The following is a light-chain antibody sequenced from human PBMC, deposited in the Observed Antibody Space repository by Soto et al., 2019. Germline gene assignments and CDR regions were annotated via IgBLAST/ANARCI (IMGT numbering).Light chain of an antibody. J-gene: IGLJ1*01. CDR1: KNDVGFYDF. Sequence: QSALTQPPSASGSPGQSVTISCTGTKNDVGFYDFVSWYQHHPGKAPRLIIYEVVQRPSGVPDRFSGSNSGNTASLTVSGLQAADAADYFCKSYAGSNTYVFGSGTKLTVL. V-gene: IGLV2-8*01. CDR3: KSYAGSNTYV. CDR2: EVV.